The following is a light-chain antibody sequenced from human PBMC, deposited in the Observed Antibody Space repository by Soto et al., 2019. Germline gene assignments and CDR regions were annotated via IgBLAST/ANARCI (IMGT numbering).Light chain of an antibody. Sequence: DIQMTQSPSTLSASVGYRFTITCRASQSISCWLAWYQQKPGRAPKLLIYDSSSLESGVPSRFSGSGSGTEFTLTISSLQPDDFATYYCKQYNSYWKFGQGTKVDIK. CDR2: DSS. CDR3: KQYNSYWK. V-gene: IGKV1-5*01. CDR1: QSISCW. J-gene: IGKJ1*01.